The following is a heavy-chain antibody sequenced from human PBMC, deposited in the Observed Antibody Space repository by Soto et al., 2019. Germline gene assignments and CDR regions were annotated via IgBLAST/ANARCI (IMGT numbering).Heavy chain of an antibody. Sequence: GASVKVSCKVSGYTLTELSMHWVRQAPGKGLEWMGGFDPEDGETIYAQKFQGRVTMTEDTSTDTAYMELSSLRSEDTAVVYCAAFYDSSGYSAFQHWGQGTLVTVSS. D-gene: IGHD3-22*01. CDR2: FDPEDGET. CDR1: GYTLTELS. CDR3: AAFYDSSGYSAFQH. J-gene: IGHJ1*01. V-gene: IGHV1-24*01.